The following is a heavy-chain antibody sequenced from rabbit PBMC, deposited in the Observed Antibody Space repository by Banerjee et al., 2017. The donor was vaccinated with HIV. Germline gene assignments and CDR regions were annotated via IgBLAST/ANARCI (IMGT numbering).Heavy chain of an antibody. CDR2: INSNTGNT. CDR3: ARDLASVIGWNFNL. J-gene: IGHJ4*01. V-gene: IGHV1S45*01. CDR1: GFSFSNNA. D-gene: IGHD1-1*01. Sequence: QEQLEESGGDLVQPEGSLTLTCKASGFSFSNNAMCWVRQAPGKGLEWIACINSNTGNTVYASWAKGPFTISKTSSTTVTLQMTSLTAADTATYFCARDLASVIGWNFNLWGPGTLVTVS.